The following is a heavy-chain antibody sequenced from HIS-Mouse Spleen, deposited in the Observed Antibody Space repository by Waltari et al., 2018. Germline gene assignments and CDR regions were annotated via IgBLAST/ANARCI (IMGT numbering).Heavy chain of an antibody. D-gene: IGHD6-13*01. V-gene: IGHV4-39*07. CDR3: AREIPYSSSWYDWYFDL. CDR2: IYYSGST. CDR1: GGSISSRSYA. J-gene: IGHJ2*01. Sequence: QLQLPESGPGLVKPSETLSRTCTVSGGSISSRSYAWVWIRQPPGKGLEWIGSIYYSGSTYYNPSLKSRVTISVDTSKNQFSLKLSSVTAADTAVYYCAREIPYSSSWYDWYFDLWGRGTLVTVSS.